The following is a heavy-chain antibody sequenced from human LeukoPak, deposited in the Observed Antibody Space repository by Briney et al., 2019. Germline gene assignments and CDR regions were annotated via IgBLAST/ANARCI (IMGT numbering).Heavy chain of an antibody. J-gene: IGHJ1*01. Sequence: PGGSLRLSCAASGLTFSTYWMNWVRQAPGKGLEWVATIKDDGSDKYYVDSVKGRFTISRDNAKNSLYLQMNSLRAEDTAVYYCATYSSLNRREFQYWGQGTLLTVSS. CDR2: IKDDGSDK. D-gene: IGHD3-22*01. CDR3: ATYSSLNRREFQY. V-gene: IGHV3-7*01. CDR1: GLTFSTYW.